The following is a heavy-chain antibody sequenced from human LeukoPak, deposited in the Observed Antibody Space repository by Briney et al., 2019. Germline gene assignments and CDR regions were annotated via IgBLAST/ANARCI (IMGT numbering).Heavy chain of an antibody. CDR3: ARGGGYEAQYYYYYLDV. V-gene: IGHV3-30*03. Sequence: GGSLRLSCAASGFTFSSYGMHWVRQAPGKGLEWVAVISYDGSNKYYADSVKGRFTISRDNSKNTLYLQMKSLRAEDTAVYYCARGGGYEAQYYYYYLDVWGKGTTVTISS. CDR1: GFTFSSYG. D-gene: IGHD5-12*01. J-gene: IGHJ6*03. CDR2: ISYDGSNK.